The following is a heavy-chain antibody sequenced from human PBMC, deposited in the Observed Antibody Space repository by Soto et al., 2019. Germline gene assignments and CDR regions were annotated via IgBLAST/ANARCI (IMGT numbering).Heavy chain of an antibody. V-gene: IGHV4-31*03. Sequence: PSETLSLTCTVSGGSISSGGYCWSWIRQHPGKGLEWIGYIYYSGSTYYNPSLKSRVTISVDTSKNQFSLKLSSVTAADTAVYYCARGLYYYDSSGYWPYYFDYWGQGTLVTVSS. CDR3: ARGLYYYDSSGYWPYYFDY. D-gene: IGHD3-22*01. J-gene: IGHJ4*02. CDR1: GGSISSGGYC. CDR2: IYYSGST.